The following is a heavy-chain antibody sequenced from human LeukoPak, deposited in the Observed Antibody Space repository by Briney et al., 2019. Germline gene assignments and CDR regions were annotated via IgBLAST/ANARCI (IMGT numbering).Heavy chain of an antibody. CDR2: IKSKTNGGTT. Sequence: GGSLRLSCAASGFTFSKAWMSWVRHAPQKGLERVGRIKSKTNGGTTDYAAPVRGRFTISRDDSKNTLYLQMSSLTTEDTAVYYCTTSTRTWDYFDYWGQGTLVTVSS. CDR1: GFTFSKAW. V-gene: IGHV3-15*01. CDR3: TTSTRTWDYFDY. D-gene: IGHD1-1*01. J-gene: IGHJ4*02.